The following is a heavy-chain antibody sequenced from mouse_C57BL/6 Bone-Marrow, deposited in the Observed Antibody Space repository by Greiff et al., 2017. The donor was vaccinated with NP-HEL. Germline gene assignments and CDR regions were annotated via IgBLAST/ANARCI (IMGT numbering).Heavy chain of an antibody. CDR1: GYTFTSYW. V-gene: IGHV1-64*01. Sequence: VQLQQPGAELVKPGASVKLSCKASGYTFTSYWMHWVKQRPGQGLEWIGMIHPNSGSTNYNEKFKSKATLTVDKSSSTAYMQLSSLTSEDSAVYYCARGPGSSYKPRVLDYWGQGTTLTVSS. J-gene: IGHJ2*01. CDR2: IHPNSGST. D-gene: IGHD1-1*01. CDR3: ARGPGSSYKPRVLDY.